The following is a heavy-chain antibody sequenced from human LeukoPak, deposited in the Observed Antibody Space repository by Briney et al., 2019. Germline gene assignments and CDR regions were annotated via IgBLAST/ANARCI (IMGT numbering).Heavy chain of an antibody. J-gene: IGHJ6*03. CDR1: GGSISSSSYY. Sequence: SETLSLTCTVSGGSISSSSYYWGWIRQPPGKGLEWIGSIYYSGSTYYNPSLKSRVTISVDTSKNQFSLKLSSVTAADTAVYYCARKPLVAPYYYYYYMDVWGKGTTVTISS. CDR3: ARKPLVAPYYYYYYMDV. CDR2: IYYSGST. V-gene: IGHV4-39*07. D-gene: IGHD2-15*01.